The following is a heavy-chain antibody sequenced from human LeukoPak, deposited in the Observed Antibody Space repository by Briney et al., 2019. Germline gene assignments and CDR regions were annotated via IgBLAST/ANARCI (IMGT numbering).Heavy chain of an antibody. CDR3: ARVFRGAVTSNWFDP. J-gene: IGHJ5*02. CDR2: ISDSGST. Sequence: SDTLSLTCTVSGRSINGYFWTWLRQPPAKGLEWIGYISDSGSTNYNPSLKSRVTMSVDSSNTEFSLSLTSVTAADTAVYYCARVFRGAVTSNWFDPWGQGTLVTVSS. D-gene: IGHD4-17*01. V-gene: IGHV4-59*07. CDR1: GRSINGYF.